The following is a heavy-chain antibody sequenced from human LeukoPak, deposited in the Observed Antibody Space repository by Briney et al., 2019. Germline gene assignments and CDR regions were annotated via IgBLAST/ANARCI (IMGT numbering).Heavy chain of an antibody. J-gene: IGHJ4*02. CDR2: IRYDGSNK. V-gene: IGHV3-30*02. D-gene: IGHD6-13*01. CDR3: AKDEGIAAAGADY. CDR1: GFTFSSYG. Sequence: PGGSPRLSCAASGFTFSSYGMHWVRQAPGKGLEWVAFIRYDGSNKYYADSVKGRFTISRDNSKNTLYLQMNSLRAEDTAVYYCAKDEGIAAAGADYWGQGTLVTVSS.